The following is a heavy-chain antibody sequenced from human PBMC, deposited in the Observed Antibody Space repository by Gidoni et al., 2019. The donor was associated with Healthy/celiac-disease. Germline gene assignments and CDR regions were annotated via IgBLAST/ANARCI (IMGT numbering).Heavy chain of an antibody. V-gene: IGHV4-34*01. J-gene: IGHJ5*02. CDR3: ARRAKGGSGSYYRGWFDP. D-gene: IGHD3-10*01. CDR2: INHSGSN. CDR1: GGSFSGYY. Sequence: QVQLQQWGAGLLKPSETLSLTCAVYGGSFSGYYWSWIRQPPGKGLEWIGEINHSGSNNYNPSRKSRVTISVDTSKNQFSLKLSPVTAADTAVYYCARRAKGGSGSYYRGWFDPWGQGTLVTVSS.